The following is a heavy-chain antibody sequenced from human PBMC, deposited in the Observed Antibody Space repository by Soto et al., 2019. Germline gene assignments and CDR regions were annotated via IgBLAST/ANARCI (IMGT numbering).Heavy chain of an antibody. V-gene: IGHV3-23*01. CDR1: GFTFSSYA. CDR2: ISGSGGST. Sequence: GGSLRLSCAASGFTFSSYAMSWVRQAPGKGLEWVSAISGSGGSTYYADSVNGRFTISRDNSKNTLYLQMNSLRAEDTAVYYCAKEETPYSSSSQSIDYWGQGTLVTVSS. CDR3: AKEETPYSSSSQSIDY. J-gene: IGHJ4*02. D-gene: IGHD6-6*01.